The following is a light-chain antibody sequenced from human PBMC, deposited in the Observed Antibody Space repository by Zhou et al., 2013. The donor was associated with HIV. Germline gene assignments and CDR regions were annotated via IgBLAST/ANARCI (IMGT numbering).Light chain of an antibody. Sequence: DIQMTQSPSTLSASVGDRVSITCRASQSISHWLAWYQQKPGKAPNLLIYRASTLESGVPSRFSGSGSGTEFTLTISSLQPDDFATYYCQQYESYLITFGQGTRLDIK. V-gene: IGKV1-5*03. J-gene: IGKJ5*01. CDR3: QQYESYLIT. CDR1: QSISHW. CDR2: RAS.